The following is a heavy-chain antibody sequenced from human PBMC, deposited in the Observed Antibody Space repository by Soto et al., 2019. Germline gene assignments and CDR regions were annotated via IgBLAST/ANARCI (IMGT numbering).Heavy chain of an antibody. D-gene: IGHD6-13*01. CDR1: VYTFTSYY. V-gene: IGHV1-46*01. Sequence: GXSVKVSCKASVYTFTSYYMHWVRQAPGQGLEWMGIINPSGGSTSYAQKFQGRVTMTRDTSTSTVYMELSSLRSEDTAVYYCAGVAAAGQGWFDPWGQGTLVTVSS. CDR2: INPSGGST. CDR3: AGVAAAGQGWFDP. J-gene: IGHJ5*02.